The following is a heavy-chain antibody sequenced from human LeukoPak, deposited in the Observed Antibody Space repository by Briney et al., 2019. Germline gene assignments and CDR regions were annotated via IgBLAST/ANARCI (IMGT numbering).Heavy chain of an antibody. V-gene: IGHV1-2*02. CDR3: ARVEMATIEYYFDH. J-gene: IGHJ4*02. Sequence: ASVKVSCKASGYTFTGYYMHWVRQAPGQGLEWMGWINPNSGGTNYAQKFQGRVTMTRDTSISTAYMELSRLRSDDTAVYYCARVEMATIEYYFDHWGQGTLVTVSS. CDR2: INPNSGGT. CDR1: GYTFTGYY. D-gene: IGHD5-24*01.